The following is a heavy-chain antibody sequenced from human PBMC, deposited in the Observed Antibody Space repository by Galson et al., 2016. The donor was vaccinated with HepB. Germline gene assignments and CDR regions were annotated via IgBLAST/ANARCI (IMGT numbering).Heavy chain of an antibody. CDR3: ARDQRGYSSSHPGPDY. V-gene: IGHV3-11*01. CDR1: GFTFSDYY. D-gene: IGHD6-13*01. Sequence: LRLSCAASGFTFSDYYMSWIRQAPGKGLEWVSYISSSGSTIYYADSVKGRFTISRDNAKNSLYLQMNSLRAEDTAVYCCARDQRGYSSSHPGPDYWGQGTLVTVSS. CDR2: ISSSGSTI. J-gene: IGHJ4*02.